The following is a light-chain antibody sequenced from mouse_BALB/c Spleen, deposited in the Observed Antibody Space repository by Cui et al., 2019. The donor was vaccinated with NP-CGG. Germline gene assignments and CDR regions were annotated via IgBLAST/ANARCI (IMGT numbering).Light chain of an antibody. Sequence: QAVVTQESALTNSPGETVTLTCRPSTGAVTTSNYANWVQEKPNHLFTGLIGGTNNRVPGVPARFSGSLIGDKAALTITGAQTEDEAIYFCALWYSNHWVFGGGTKLTVL. CDR3: ALWYSNHWV. V-gene: IGLV1*01. J-gene: IGLJ1*01. CDR1: TGAVTTSNY. CDR2: GTN.